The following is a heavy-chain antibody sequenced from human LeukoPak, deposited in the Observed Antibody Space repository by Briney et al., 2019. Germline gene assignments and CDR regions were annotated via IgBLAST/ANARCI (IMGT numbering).Heavy chain of an antibody. CDR2: IIPIFGTA. D-gene: IGHD3-22*01. V-gene: IGHV1-69*13. J-gene: IGHJ6*02. CDR3: ARDHSGNTYYYDSSGADYYYYGMDV. CDR1: GYTFTSYD. Sequence: SVKVSCKASGYTFTSYDINWVRQAPGQGLEWMGGIIPIFGTANYAQKFQGRVTITADESTSTAYMELSSLRSEDTAVYYCARDHSGNTYYYDSSGADYYYYGMDVWGQGTTVTVSS.